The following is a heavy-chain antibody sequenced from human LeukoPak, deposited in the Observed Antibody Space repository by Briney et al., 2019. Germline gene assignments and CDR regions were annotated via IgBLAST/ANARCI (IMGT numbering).Heavy chain of an antibody. CDR1: GFTFGDYL. V-gene: IGHV3-49*03. CDR3: SRGSGWLSVY. D-gene: IGHD6-19*01. J-gene: IGHJ4*02. Sequence: GGSLRLSCTASGFTFGDYLMSWFRQAPGKGLEWIGFISGGTTEYAASVKGRFTISRDDSTSIAYLQMNSLTTEDTAVYYCSRGSGWLSVYWGQGTLVTVSP. CDR2: ISGGTT.